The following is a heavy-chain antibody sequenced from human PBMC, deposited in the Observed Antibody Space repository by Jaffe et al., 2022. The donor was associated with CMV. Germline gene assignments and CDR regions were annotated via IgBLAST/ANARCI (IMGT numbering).Heavy chain of an antibody. CDR1: GFTFSSYE. J-gene: IGHJ6*04. D-gene: IGHD2-2*01. Sequence: EVQLVESGGGLVQPGGSLRLSCAASGFTFSSYEMNWVRQAPGKGLEWVSYISSSGSTIYYADSVKGRFTISRDNAKNSLYLQMNSLRAEDTAVYYCASQPGYCSSTSCSDVWGKGTTVTVSS. CDR3: ASQPGYCSSTSCSDV. V-gene: IGHV3-48*03. CDR2: ISSSGSTI.